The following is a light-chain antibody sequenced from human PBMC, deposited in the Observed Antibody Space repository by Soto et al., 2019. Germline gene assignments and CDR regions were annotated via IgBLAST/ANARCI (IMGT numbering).Light chain of an antibody. CDR3: QQTNFIPRT. V-gene: IGKV2-28*01. J-gene: IGKJ1*01. CDR2: LVS. CDR1: QSLLHSSGYIY. Sequence: EIVLTQSPLSLPVTPGEPASISCRSSQSLLHSSGYIYVDWYLQKPGQSPQLLIYLVSNRASGVPDRFSGSGHDTDFTLIIDGLQPDDLATYYCQQTNFIPRTFGQGTKV.